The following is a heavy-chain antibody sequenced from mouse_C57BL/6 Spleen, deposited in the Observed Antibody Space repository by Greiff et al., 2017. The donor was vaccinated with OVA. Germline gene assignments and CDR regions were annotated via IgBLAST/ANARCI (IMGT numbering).Heavy chain of an antibody. Sequence: QVQLQQPGAELVKPGASVKMSCKASGYTFTSYWITWVKQRPGQGLEWIGDIYPGSGSTNYNEKFKSKATMTVDTSSSTAYMQLSSLTSEDSAIYYCAELTGTRFDDWGQGTTLTVSS. CDR3: AELTGTRFDD. CDR1: GYTFTSYW. J-gene: IGHJ2*01. D-gene: IGHD4-1*01. V-gene: IGHV1-55*01. CDR2: IYPGSGST.